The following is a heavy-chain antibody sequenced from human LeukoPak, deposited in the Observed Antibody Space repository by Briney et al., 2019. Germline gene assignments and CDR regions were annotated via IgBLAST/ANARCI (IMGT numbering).Heavy chain of an antibody. V-gene: IGHV3-7*01. CDR1: GFTFSDYW. CDR3: ATYKWIHLWSTPFDY. Sequence: GGSLRLSCEASGFTFSDYWMSWVRQAPGKGLEWVAKIHQDGSEKNYVDSVKGRFTISRDNAKKSLYLQMNSLRAEDTAVYYCATYKWIHLWSTPFDYWGQGTLVTVSS. D-gene: IGHD5-18*01. CDR2: IHQDGSEK. J-gene: IGHJ4*02.